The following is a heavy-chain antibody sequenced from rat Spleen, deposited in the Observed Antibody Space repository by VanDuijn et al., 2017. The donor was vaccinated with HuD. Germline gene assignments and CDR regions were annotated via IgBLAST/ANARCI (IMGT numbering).Heavy chain of an antibody. J-gene: IGHJ3*01. CDR3: TTVLQGHGFAY. CDR1: GFTFSNFP. V-gene: IGHV5-31*01. D-gene: IGHD1-1*01. CDR2: ISNTGGSI. Sequence: EVQLVESGGGLVQPGRSLKLSCAASGFTFSNFPMAWVRQAPGKGLEWVASISNTGGSIYYPDSVKGRFTISRHNTQNTLYLQMNSLRSEDTATYYCTTVLQGHGFAYWGQGTLVTVSS.